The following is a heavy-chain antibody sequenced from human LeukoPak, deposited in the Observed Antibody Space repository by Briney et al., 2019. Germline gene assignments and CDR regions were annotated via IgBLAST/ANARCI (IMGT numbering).Heavy chain of an antibody. Sequence: ASVKVSCKASGYTFTGYYMHWVRQAPGQGLEWMGRINPNSGGTNYAQKFQGRVTMTRDTSISTAYMELSRLRSDDTAVYYCARRGLLGDYYYYYMDVWGKGTTVTVSS. CDR1: GYTFTGYY. J-gene: IGHJ6*03. V-gene: IGHV1-2*06. CDR2: INPNSGGT. CDR3: ARRGLLGDYYYYYMDV. D-gene: IGHD3-16*01.